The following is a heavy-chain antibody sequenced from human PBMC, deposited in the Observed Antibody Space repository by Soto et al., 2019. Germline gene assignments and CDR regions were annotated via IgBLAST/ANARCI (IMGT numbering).Heavy chain of an antibody. V-gene: IGHV3-30-3*01. CDR2: ISYDGSNK. CDR1: GFTFSSYA. D-gene: IGHD5-18*01. J-gene: IGHJ4*02. CDR3: ARGDTAMASFDY. Sequence: GGSLRLSCAASGFTFSSYAMHWVRQAPGKGLEWVAVISYDGSNKYYADSVKGRFTISRDNSKNTLYLQMNSLRAEDTAVYYCARGDTAMASFDYWGQGTLVTVSS.